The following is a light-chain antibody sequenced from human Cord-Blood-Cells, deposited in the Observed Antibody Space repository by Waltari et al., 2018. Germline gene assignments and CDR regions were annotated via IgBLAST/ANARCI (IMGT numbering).Light chain of an antibody. J-gene: IGLJ2*01. CDR1: ALPTQY. CDR2: KDS. CDR3: QSADSSGTVV. V-gene: IGLV3-25*03. Sequence: SYDLTQPPSVSVSPVQTARITCSGDALPTQYAYWYQQKPGQAPVLVIYKDSERPSGIPERFSGSSSGTTVTLTISGVQAEDEADYYCQSADSSGTVVFGGGTKLTVL.